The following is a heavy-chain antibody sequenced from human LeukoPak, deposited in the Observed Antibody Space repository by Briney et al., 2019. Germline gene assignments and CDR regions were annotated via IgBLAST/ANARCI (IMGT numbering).Heavy chain of an antibody. CDR1: GFTVSSNY. CDR2: IYSGGST. V-gene: IGHV3-66*01. D-gene: IGHD3-9*01. J-gene: IGHJ3*02. CDR3: ARDGALYDILTGYSTDAFDI. Sequence: PGGSLRPSCAASGFTVSSNYMSWVRQAPGKGLEWVSVIYSGGSTYYADSVKGRFTISRDNSKNTLYLQMNSLRAEDTAVYYCARDGALYDILTGYSTDAFDIWGQGTMVTVSS.